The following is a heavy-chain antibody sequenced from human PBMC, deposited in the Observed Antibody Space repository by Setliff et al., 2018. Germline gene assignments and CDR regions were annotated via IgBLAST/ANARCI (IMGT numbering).Heavy chain of an antibody. V-gene: IGHV1-69*13. D-gene: IGHD7-27*01. CDR1: GGTFSSYA. J-gene: IGHJ5*02. Sequence: SVKVSCKASGGTFSSYAISWVRQAPGQGLEWMGGIIPIYGTANYAQKFQDRVTITADESTNTAYMELSSLRSDDSAMYYCARATGAPNWFDPWGQGTPVTVSS. CDR2: IIPIYGTA. CDR3: ARATGAPNWFDP.